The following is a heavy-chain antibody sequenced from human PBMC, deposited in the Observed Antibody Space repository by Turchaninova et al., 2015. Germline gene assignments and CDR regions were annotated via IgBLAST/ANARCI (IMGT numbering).Heavy chain of an antibody. V-gene: IGHV4-38-2*02. CDR3: ATDSSTWYRFDY. J-gene: IGHJ4*02. Sequence: QVQLQESGPGLVTSSETLSLPCSVSGYSIISGFYGGWIRQPPGKGLEWIGSFYHGGSTFYNPSLKSQFTISIDTSKNQFSLKVNSVTAADTAIYYCATDSSTWYRFDYWGQGTLVTVSS. CDR2: FYHGGST. D-gene: IGHD6-13*01. CDR1: GYSIISGFY.